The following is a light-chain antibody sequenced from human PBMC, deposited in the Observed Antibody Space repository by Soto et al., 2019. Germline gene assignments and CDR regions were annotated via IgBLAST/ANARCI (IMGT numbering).Light chain of an antibody. Sequence: IVLTQSPGTLSLSPGERATLSCRASQSVDSNYLAWYQQKPGQAPGLLIYGASRRATGIPDRFSGGGSGTDFTLTISRLEPEDFAVYYCQQYSSGMFGQGTKVEIK. CDR1: QSVDSNY. J-gene: IGKJ1*01. CDR2: GAS. V-gene: IGKV3-20*01. CDR3: QQYSSGM.